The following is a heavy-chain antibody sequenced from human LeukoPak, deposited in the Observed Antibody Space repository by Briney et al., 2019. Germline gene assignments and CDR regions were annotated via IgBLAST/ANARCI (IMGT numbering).Heavy chain of an antibody. CDR3: ARLVVTGIDY. J-gene: IGHJ4*02. CDR1: GFTVNNYG. D-gene: IGHD2-21*02. Sequence: GGSLRLSCAASGFTVNNYGVHWVRQAPGKGLEWVAVMYSDGSTTFYGDSVKGRFTISRDNTKNTLFLQMNSLRADDTAVYYCARLVVTGIDYWGRGALVTVSS. CDR2: MYSDGSTT. V-gene: IGHV3-30*12.